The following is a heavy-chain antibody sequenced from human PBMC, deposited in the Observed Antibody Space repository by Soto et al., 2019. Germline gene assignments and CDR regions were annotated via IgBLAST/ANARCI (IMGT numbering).Heavy chain of an antibody. D-gene: IGHD2-2*01. CDR1: GFTVSSNY. CDR2: IYSGGST. J-gene: IGHJ4*02. CDR3: AREDCSSTSCYEYYFDY. Sequence: GGSLRLSCAASGFTVSSNYMSWVRQAPGKGLEWVSVIYSGGSTYYADSVKGRFTISRDNSKNTLYLQMNSLRAEDTAVYYCAREDCSSTSCYEYYFDYWGQGTLVTVSS. V-gene: IGHV3-53*01.